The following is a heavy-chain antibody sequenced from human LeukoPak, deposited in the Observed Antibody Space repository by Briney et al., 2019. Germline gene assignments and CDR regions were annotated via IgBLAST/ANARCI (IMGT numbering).Heavy chain of an antibody. CDR1: GYTFTSYG. V-gene: IGHV1-18*01. CDR3: ARQIVVVTAPYFFDY. Sequence: AAVTLSFKASGYTFTSYGISRVRQPHAPGLELVGGTSAYNGNTNYAQKLQGRVTMTTDTSTSTAYMELRSLISDDTAVYYCARQIVVVTAPYFFDYWRQGTLVTVPS. J-gene: IGHJ4*02. D-gene: IGHD2-21*02. CDR2: TSAYNGNT.